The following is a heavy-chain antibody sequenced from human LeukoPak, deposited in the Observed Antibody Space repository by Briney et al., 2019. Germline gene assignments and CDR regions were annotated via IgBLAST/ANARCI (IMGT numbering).Heavy chain of an antibody. CDR2: ITGSGGST. CDR3: AKMAEDYYYGAGRHFDY. J-gene: IGHJ4*02. V-gene: IGHV3-23*01. Sequence: GGSLRLSCAASGFTFSSYAMTWVRQAPGKGLEWVSVITGSGGSTYYADSVKGRFTISRDNSKNTLYLQVNNLRAEDTAVYYCAKMAEDYYYGAGRHFDYWGQGTLVSVSS. CDR1: GFTFSSYA. D-gene: IGHD3-10*01.